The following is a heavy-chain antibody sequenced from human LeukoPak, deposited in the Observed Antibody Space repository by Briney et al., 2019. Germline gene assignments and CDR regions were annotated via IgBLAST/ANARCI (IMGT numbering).Heavy chain of an antibody. CDR3: VKGLGGSGSYGFFDY. J-gene: IGHJ4*02. CDR1: GFTFSSYG. Sequence: GGSLRLSCAASGFTFSSYGMHWVRQAPGKGLEWVAVISYDGSNKYYADSVKGRFTISRDNSKNTLYLQMNSLRAEDTAVYYCVKGLGGSGSYGFFDYWGQGTLVTVSS. CDR2: ISYDGSNK. V-gene: IGHV3-30*03. D-gene: IGHD6-19*01.